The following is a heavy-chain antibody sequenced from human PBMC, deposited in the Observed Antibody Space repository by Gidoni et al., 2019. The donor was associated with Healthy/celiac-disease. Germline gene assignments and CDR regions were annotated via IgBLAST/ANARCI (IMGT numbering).Heavy chain of an antibody. V-gene: IGHV4-34*01. D-gene: IGHD3-9*01. CDR3: ARGRSNILAVVTGRLYYFDY. CDR2: INHSGST. CDR1: GGSFSGYY. J-gene: IGHJ4*02. Sequence: QVQLQQWGAGLLKPSETLSLTCAVYGGSFSGYYWSWIRQPPGKGLEWIGEINHSGSTNYNPSLKSRVTISVDTSKNQFSLKLSSVTAADTAVYYCARGRSNILAVVTGRLYYFDYWGQGTLVTVSS.